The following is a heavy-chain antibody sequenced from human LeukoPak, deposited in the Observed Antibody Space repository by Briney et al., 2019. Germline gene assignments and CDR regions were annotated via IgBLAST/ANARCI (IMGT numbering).Heavy chain of an antibody. CDR2: IYHSGST. J-gene: IGHJ5*02. CDR1: GGSISSSNW. CDR3: ARRAQYCSSTSCYGWFDP. D-gene: IGHD2-2*01. Sequence: SETLSLTCAVSGGSISSSNWWSWVRQPPGKGLEWIGEIYHSGSTNYNPSLKSRVTISVDTSKNQFSLKLSSVTAADTAVYYCARRAQYCSSTSCYGWFDPWGQGTLVTVSS. V-gene: IGHV4-4*02.